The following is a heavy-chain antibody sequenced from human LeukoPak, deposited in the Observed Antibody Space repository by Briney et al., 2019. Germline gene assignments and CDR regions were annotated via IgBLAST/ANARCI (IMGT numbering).Heavy chain of an antibody. CDR3: ARVSSALVRGVIPRGATYYYYYYMDV. J-gene: IGHJ6*03. Sequence: SETLSLTCAVYGGSFSGYYWSWIRQPPGKGLEWIGEINHSGSTNYNPSLKSRVTISVDTSKNQFSLKLSSVTAADTAVYYCARVSSALVRGVIPRGATYYYYYYMDVWGKGTTVTISS. CDR2: INHSGST. D-gene: IGHD3-10*01. V-gene: IGHV4-34*01. CDR1: GGSFSGYY.